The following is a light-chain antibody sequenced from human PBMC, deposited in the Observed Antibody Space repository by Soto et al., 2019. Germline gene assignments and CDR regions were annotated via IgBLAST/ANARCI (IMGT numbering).Light chain of an antibody. CDR1: QSLLYHSNNKNY. CDR2: WAS. J-gene: IGKJ2*01. Sequence: DIVMTQSPDSLAVSLGERATINCKSSQSLLYHSNNKNYLAWYQQRPGQPPRLLIYWASIRESGVPDRFSGSGSGTDFTLAISSLQAEDVAFYYCQQYYSTPCTFGQGTKLEIK. V-gene: IGKV4-1*01. CDR3: QQYYSTPCT.